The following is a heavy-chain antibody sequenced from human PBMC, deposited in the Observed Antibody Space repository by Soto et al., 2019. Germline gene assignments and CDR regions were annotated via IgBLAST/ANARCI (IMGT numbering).Heavy chain of an antibody. J-gene: IGHJ6*02. V-gene: IGHV3-49*03. D-gene: IGHD3-10*01. CDR1: GFTFGDYA. CDR3: TRDGSGSYYNIYYYGMDV. CDR2: IRSKAYGGTT. Sequence: GGSLRLSCTASGFTFGDYAMSWFRQAPGKGLEWVGFIRSKAYGGTTEYAASVKGRFTISRDDSKSIAYLQMNSLKTEDTAVYYCTRDGSGSYYNIYYYGMDVWGQGTTVTV.